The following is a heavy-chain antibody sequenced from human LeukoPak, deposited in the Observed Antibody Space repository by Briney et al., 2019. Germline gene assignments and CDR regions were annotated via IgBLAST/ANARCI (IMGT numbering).Heavy chain of an antibody. J-gene: IGHJ4*02. CDR1: GFTFSSYS. CDR2: ISSSSSYI. V-gene: IGHV3-21*01. CDR3: ASSGSGFKVDY. Sequence: GGSLRLSCAASGFTFSSYSMNWVRQAPGRGLEWVSSISSSSSYIYYADSVKGRFTISRDNAKNSLYLQMNSLRAEDTAVYYCASSGSGFKVDYWGQGTLVTVSS. D-gene: IGHD5-12*01.